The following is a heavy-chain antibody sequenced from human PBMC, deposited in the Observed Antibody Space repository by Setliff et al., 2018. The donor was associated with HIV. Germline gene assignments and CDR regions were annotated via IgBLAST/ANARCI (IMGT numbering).Heavy chain of an antibody. CDR1: GGSITNGDHY. CDR2: IYYTGDT. D-gene: IGHD2-2*01. J-gene: IGHJ4*02. Sequence: SETLSLTCSVSGGSITNGDHYWAWIRQSPGKGLEWIGYIYYTGDTYYSSSFESRVVISLDTSNNQFSMRVRSVTAADTALYFCARMSISASVYFDYWGQGTLVTVSS. CDR3: ARMSISASVYFDY. V-gene: IGHV4-30-4*08.